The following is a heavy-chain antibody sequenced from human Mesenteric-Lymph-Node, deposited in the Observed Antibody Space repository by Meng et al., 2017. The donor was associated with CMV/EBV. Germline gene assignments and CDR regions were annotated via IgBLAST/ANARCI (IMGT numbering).Heavy chain of an antibody. D-gene: IGHD3-10*01. CDR1: GFTVNTHY. CDR2: IKQEGIEK. Sequence: GESLKISCAFSGFTVNTHYMNWVRQLPGKGLEWVANIKQEGIEKNYVDSVKGRFTISRDNARDSLYLQMDSLRVEDTAVYYCAREFTEDYYYNYGMDVWGQGPRSPSP. CDR3: AREFTEDYYYNYGMDV. J-gene: IGHJ6*02. V-gene: IGHV3-7*01.